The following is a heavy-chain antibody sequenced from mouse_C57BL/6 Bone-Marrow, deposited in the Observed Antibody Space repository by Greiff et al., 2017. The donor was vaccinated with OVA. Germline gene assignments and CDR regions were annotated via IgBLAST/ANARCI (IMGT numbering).Heavy chain of an antibody. CDR1: GYAFSSYW. J-gene: IGHJ3*01. V-gene: IGHV1-80*01. D-gene: IGHD2-4*01. CDR3: ARPHLYYDYDWFAY. CDR2: IYPGDGDT. Sequence: VKLVESGAELVKPGASVKISCKASGYAFSSYWMNWVKQRPGKGLEWIGQIYPGDGDTNYNGKFKGKATLTADKSSSTAYMQLSSLTSEDSAVYFCARPHLYYDYDWFAYWGQGTLVTVSA.